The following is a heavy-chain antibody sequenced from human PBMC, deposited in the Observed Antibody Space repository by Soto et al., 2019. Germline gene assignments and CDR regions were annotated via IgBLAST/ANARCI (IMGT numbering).Heavy chain of an antibody. D-gene: IGHD3-3*01. CDR3: AKDPGRVTIFGVVAGMDV. CDR1: GFTFSSYG. J-gene: IGHJ6*02. Sequence: PGWSLRLSCAASGFTFSSYGMHWVRQAPGKGLEWVAVISYDGSNKYYADSVKGRFTISRDNSKNTLYLQMNSLRAEDTAVYYCAKDPGRVTIFGVVAGMDVWGQGTTVTVSS. V-gene: IGHV3-30*18. CDR2: ISYDGSNK.